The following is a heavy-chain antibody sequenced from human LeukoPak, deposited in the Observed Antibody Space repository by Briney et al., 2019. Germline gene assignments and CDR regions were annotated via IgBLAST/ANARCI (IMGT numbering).Heavy chain of an antibody. V-gene: IGHV3-74*03. CDR3: SRSQFDY. CDR1: GFPFSSYW. CDR2: ISGDGTIK. J-gene: IGHJ4*02. Sequence: PGGSLRLSCEPSGFPFSSYWMLWVRQAPGKGLVWVSRISGDGTIKTYADFVRGRFTISRDNTKNILYPQMNSLKVEDTATYFCSRSQFDYWGQGVLVTVSS.